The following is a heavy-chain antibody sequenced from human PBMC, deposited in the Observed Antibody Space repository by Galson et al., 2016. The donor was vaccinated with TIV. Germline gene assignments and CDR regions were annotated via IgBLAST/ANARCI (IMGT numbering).Heavy chain of an antibody. CDR3: AHIRITLIPDAFYV. CDR1: GFSLSTTGVG. D-gene: IGHD2/OR15-2a*01. CDR2: IYWDDDK. J-gene: IGHJ3*01. Sequence: PALVKPTQTLTLTCSFSGFSLSTTGVGVGWIRQPPGGALEWLGVIYWDDDKRYGPSLNNRLTLTGDPPKNQVVLTMTNLDPVDTCTYFCAHIRITLIPDAFYVWGQGTVVTVSS. V-gene: IGHV2-5*05.